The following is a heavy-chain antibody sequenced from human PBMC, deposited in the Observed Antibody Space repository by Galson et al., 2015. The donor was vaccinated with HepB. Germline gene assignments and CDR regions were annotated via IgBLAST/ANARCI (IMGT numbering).Heavy chain of an antibody. Sequence: SLRLSCAASGFTFRNYAMSWVRQAPGRGLEWISGISGNGDSTFYADSVEGRFTVSRDNSNNMLYLQMNSLRAEDAGLYLCAKGYGLFDSWGQGILVTVSS. CDR2: ISGNGDST. CDR1: GFTFRNYA. D-gene: IGHD5-18*01. J-gene: IGHJ5*01. V-gene: IGHV3-23*01. CDR3: AKGYGLFDS.